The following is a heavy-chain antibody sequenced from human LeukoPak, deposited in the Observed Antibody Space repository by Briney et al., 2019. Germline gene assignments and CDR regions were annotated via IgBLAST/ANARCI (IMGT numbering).Heavy chain of an antibody. D-gene: IGHD3-22*01. V-gene: IGHV5-51*01. Sequence: GESLKISCKGSGYSFTSYWIGWVRQMPGKGLEWIGIIYPGDSDTKYGPSFQGQVTISADKSISTAYLQWSSLKASDTAMYYCAKSNYYDSSGYNGAFDYWGQGTLVTVSS. CDR3: AKSNYYDSSGYNGAFDY. J-gene: IGHJ4*02. CDR2: IYPGDSDT. CDR1: GYSFTSYW.